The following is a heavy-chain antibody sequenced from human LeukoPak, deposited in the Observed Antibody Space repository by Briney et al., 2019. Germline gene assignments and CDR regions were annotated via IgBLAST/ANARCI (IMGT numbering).Heavy chain of an antibody. Sequence: PGGSLRLSCAASGFTFSSYAMSWVRQAPGKGLEWVSGISGSGGGTYYADSVKGRFTISIDNSKNTLFLQMNSLRADDTAVYYCAKSVDYSNYGVDYCGQGTLVTVSS. D-gene: IGHD4-11*01. CDR1: GFTFSSYA. CDR3: AKSVDYSNYGVDY. V-gene: IGHV3-23*01. CDR2: ISGSGGGT. J-gene: IGHJ4*02.